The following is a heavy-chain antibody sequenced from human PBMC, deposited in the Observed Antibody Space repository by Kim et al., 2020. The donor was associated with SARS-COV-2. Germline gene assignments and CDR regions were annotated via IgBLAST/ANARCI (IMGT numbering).Heavy chain of an antibody. V-gene: IGHV4-39*01. D-gene: IGHD6-19*01. J-gene: IGHJ5*02. CDR3: ARQAGIALAGTFVRGWVDP. Sequence: SETLSLTCTVSGGSISSSSYYWGWIRQPPGKGLEWIGSIYYSGSTYHNPSLKSRVTISVDTSKNQFSLKLSSVTAADTAVYYCARQAGIALAGTFVRGWVDPWGQGTLVTVSS. CDR1: GGSISSSSYY. CDR2: IYYSGST.